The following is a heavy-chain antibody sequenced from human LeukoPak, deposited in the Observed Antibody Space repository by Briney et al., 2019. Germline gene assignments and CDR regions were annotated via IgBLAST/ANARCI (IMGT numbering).Heavy chain of an antibody. J-gene: IGHJ4*02. CDR1: GFTFSSYA. V-gene: IGHV3-23*01. CDR2: ISGSGGST. Sequence: GGSLRLSCAASGFTFSSYAMSWVRQAPGKGLEWVSDISGSGGSTYYADSVKGRFTISRDNSKNTLYLQMNSLRAEDTAVYYCAKDHLGNYGSGSYPDYWGQGTLVTVSS. CDR3: AKDHLGNYGSGSYPDY. D-gene: IGHD3-10*01.